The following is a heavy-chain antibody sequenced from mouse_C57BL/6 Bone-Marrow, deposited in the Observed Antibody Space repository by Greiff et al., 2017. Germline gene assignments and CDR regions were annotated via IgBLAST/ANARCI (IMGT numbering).Heavy chain of an antibody. D-gene: IGHD2-1*01. J-gene: IGHJ1*03. V-gene: IGHV1-52*01. CDR3: ARACYGNYVYWYFDV. CDR1: GYTFTSYW. CDR2: IDPSDSET. Sequence: VQLQQSGAELVRPGSSVKLSCKASGYTFTSYWMHWVKQRPIQGLEWVGNIDPSDSETHYNQKFKDKATLTVDKSSSTAYMQLSSLTSEDSAVYYCARACYGNYVYWYFDVWGTGTTVTVSS.